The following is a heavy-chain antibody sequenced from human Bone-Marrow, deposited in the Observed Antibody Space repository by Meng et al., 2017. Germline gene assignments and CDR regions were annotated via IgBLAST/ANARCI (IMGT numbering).Heavy chain of an antibody. CDR1: GFTFSSYS. Sequence: GESLKISCAASGFTFSSYSMNWVRQAPGKGLEWVSSISSSSYIYYADSMKGRFTISRDNAENSLYLQMNSLRAEDTAVYYCARQYGSGSYYKHIDYWGQGTLVTVSS. CDR3: ARQYGSGSYYKHIDY. V-gene: IGHV3-21*01. D-gene: IGHD3-10*01. J-gene: IGHJ4*02. CDR2: ISSSSYI.